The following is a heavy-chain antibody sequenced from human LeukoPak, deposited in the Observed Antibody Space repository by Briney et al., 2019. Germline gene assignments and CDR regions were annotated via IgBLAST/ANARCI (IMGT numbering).Heavy chain of an antibody. J-gene: IGHJ4*02. D-gene: IGHD6-19*01. CDR2: IKQDGSEK. V-gene: IGHV3-7*01. CDR3: AREGIAVADPIDY. Sequence: PGGSLRLSCAASGFTFSSYWMSWVRQAPGKGLEWVANIKQDGSEKYYVDSVKGRFTISRDNAKNSLYLQMNSLRAEDTAVYYCAREGIAVADPIDYWGQGTLVTVSS. CDR1: GFTFSSYW.